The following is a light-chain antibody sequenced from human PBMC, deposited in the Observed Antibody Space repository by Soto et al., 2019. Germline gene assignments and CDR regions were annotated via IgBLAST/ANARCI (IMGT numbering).Light chain of an antibody. CDR2: TAS. V-gene: IGKV1-17*01. J-gene: IGKJ1*01. CDR1: QGIRHD. CDR3: LQNNSYPVT. Sequence: DIQMTQSPSSLSASVGDRVTITCRASQGIRHDLGWYQQKPGKAPKRLIYTASSLQSGVPPRFSGSGSGTKFTLTISSLQPEEFATYYCLQNNSYPVTFGQGTKVEIK.